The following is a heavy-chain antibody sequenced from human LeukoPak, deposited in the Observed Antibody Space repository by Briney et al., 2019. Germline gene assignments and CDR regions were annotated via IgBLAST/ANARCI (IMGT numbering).Heavy chain of an antibody. CDR3: ANIPYGSGTETGY. CDR1: GFTFSNYG. Sequence: PGGSLRLSCAASGFTFSNYGIHWVRQAPGKGLEWVAFIQYDGRDKYYADSVKGRFTISRDNSKNTLYLQMNSLRPEDTAVYFCANIPYGSGTETGYWGQGTLVTVSP. CDR2: IQYDGRDK. V-gene: IGHV3-30*02. J-gene: IGHJ4*02. D-gene: IGHD2-15*01.